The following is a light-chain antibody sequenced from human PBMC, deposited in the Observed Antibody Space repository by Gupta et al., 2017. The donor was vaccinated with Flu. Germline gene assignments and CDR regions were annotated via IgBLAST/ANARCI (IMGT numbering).Light chain of an antibody. CDR2: EVY. CDR1: SSDLNDYNS. V-gene: IGLV2-14*01. Sequence: QSALTQPASGSGSPGQSITIPCTGTSSDLNDYNSVSWYQRHPGKAPKLIIFEVYNRSSGVSNRFSGSKSGNTASLTISGLQAEDEATYYCISYTSRTSFVFGTGTEVSVL. J-gene: IGLJ1*01. CDR3: ISYTSRTSFV.